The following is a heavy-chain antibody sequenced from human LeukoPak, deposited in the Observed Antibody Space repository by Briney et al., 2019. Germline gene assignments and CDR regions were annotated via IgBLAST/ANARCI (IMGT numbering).Heavy chain of an antibody. V-gene: IGHV1-46*01. CDR2: INPSGGRT. J-gene: IGHJ4*02. Sequence: GASVKVSCKASGYTFTNYHMHWVRQAPGQGLEWMGIINPSGGRTSYAQKFQGRVTMTRDMSTSTVYMELSSLRSEDTAVYYCARDSNRYCTNGVCYFDYWGQGTLVTVSS. D-gene: IGHD2-8*01. CDR3: ARDSNRYCTNGVCYFDY. CDR1: GYTFTNYH.